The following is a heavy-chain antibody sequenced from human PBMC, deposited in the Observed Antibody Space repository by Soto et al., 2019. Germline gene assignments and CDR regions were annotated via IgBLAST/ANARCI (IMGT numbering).Heavy chain of an antibody. V-gene: IGHV3-30-3*01. CDR1: GFTFSSYA. D-gene: IGHD2-15*01. CDR2: ISYDGSNK. CDR3: ARDVGYCSGGSCYPFSNYFDY. J-gene: IGHJ4*02. Sequence: GGSLRLSCAASGFTFSSYAMHWVRQAPGKGLEWVAVISYDGSNKYYADSVKGRFTISRDNSKNTLYLQMNSLRAEDTAVYYCARDVGYCSGGSCYPFSNYFDYWGQGTLVTVSS.